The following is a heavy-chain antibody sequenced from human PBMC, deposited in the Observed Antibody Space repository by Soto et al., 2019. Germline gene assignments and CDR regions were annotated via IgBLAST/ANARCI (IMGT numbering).Heavy chain of an antibody. CDR2: IYPGDSDT. D-gene: IGHD6-13*01. CDR1: GYSFTSYW. Sequence: GESLKISCKGSGYSFTSYWIGWVRQMPGKGLEWMGIIYPGDSDTRYSPSFQGQVTISADKSISTAYLQWSSLKASDTAMYYCARPSGYSSSWYSAFDIWGQGTMVTV. J-gene: IGHJ3*02. CDR3: ARPSGYSSSWYSAFDI. V-gene: IGHV5-51*01.